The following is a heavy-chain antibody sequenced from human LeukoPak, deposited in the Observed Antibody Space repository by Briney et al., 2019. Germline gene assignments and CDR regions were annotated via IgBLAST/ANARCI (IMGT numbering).Heavy chain of an antibody. V-gene: IGHV4-34*01. D-gene: IGHD2-15*01. J-gene: IGHJ6*03. CDR1: GGSFSGYY. CDR3: ARGYCSGGSCYSGWYYYYYMDV. CDR2: INHSGST. Sequence: SETLSLTCAVYGGSFSGYYWSWIRQPPRKGLEWIGEINHSGSTNYNPSLKSRVTISVDTSKNQFSLKLSSVTAADTAVYYCARGYCSGGSCYSGWYYYYYMDVWGKGTTVTVSS.